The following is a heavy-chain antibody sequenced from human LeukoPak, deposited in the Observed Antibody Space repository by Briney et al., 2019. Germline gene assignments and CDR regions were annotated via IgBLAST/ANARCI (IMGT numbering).Heavy chain of an antibody. V-gene: IGHV3-23*01. Sequence: GGSLRLSCAASGFTFSSYWMSWVRQALGKGLEWVSAISGSGGSTYYADSVKGRFTISRDNSKNTLYLQMNSLRAEDTAVYYCAKDLYDSSGYYYLFDYWGQGTLVTVSS. CDR1: GFTFSSYW. D-gene: IGHD3-22*01. CDR2: ISGSGGST. J-gene: IGHJ4*02. CDR3: AKDLYDSSGYYYLFDY.